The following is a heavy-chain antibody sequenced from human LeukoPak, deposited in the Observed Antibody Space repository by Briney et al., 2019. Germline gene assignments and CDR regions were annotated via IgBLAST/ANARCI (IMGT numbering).Heavy chain of an antibody. Sequence: PGKSLRLSCAASGFTFSTFAMHWVRQAPGKGLEWVAFTSFGESNKFYADSVEGRLTISRDNSKKTLFLQMDNLRVDDTAMYYCAVVAGRFLPDYWGQGTLVTVSS. CDR1: GFTFSTFA. J-gene: IGHJ4*02. CDR3: AVVAGRFLPDY. CDR2: TSFGESNK. D-gene: IGHD6-19*01. V-gene: IGHV3-30-3*01.